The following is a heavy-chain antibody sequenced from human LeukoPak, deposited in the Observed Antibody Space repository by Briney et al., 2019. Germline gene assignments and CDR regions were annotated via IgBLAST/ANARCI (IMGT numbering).Heavy chain of an antibody. CDR2: INPSGGST. V-gene: IGHV1-46*01. Sequence: ASVKVSCTASGYTFTSYYMHWVRQAPGQGLEWMGIINPSGGSTSYAQKFQGRVTMTRDTSTSTVYMELSSLRSEDTAVYYCARNSLVDHIDPWGQGTLVTVSS. D-gene: IGHD2-8*02. CDR3: ARNSLVDHIDP. CDR1: GYTFTSYY. J-gene: IGHJ5*02.